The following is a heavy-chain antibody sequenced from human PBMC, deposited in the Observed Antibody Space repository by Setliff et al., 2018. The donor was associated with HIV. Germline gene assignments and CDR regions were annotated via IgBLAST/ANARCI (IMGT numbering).Heavy chain of an antibody. Sequence: PSETLSLTCVISGGSMGSHYWSWIRQSPGKGLEWIGNIHYTGSTKYNPSLGSRVTISLATSKNQFSLSLRSLSAADTAVYYCARDKRYRFPFDSWGQGTLVTVSS. CDR2: IHYTGST. CDR3: ARDKRYRFPFDS. D-gene: IGHD2-2*02. V-gene: IGHV4-34*01. J-gene: IGHJ4*02. CDR1: GGSMGSHY.